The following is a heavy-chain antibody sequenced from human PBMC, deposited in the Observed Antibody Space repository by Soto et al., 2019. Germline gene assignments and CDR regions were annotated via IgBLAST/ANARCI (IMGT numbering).Heavy chain of an antibody. V-gene: IGHV3-23*01. Sequence: EEQLLAYGGGLVQPGGSLRLYCAASGFTFSNYALVWVRQAPGKGLEWVSGISGNGGSTYYAESVKGRFTISRDNSKNTLYLQMNSLRVEDTALYYCAKDFGDYIRPQHNWFEPWGQGTLVTVSS. J-gene: IGHJ5*02. D-gene: IGHD3-10*01. CDR3: AKDFGDYIRPQHNWFEP. CDR1: GFTFSNYA. CDR2: ISGNGGST.